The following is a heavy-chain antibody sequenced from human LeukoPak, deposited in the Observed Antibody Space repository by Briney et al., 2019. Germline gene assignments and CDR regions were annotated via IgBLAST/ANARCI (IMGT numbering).Heavy chain of an antibody. CDR1: GGSLSGYY. CDR2: INHSGST. D-gene: IGHD6-13*01. V-gene: IGHV4-34*01. J-gene: IGHJ4*02. CDR3: ARGQDSSSWYVA. Sequence: PSGTLSLTCAVYGGSLSGYYWSWIRQPPEKGLEWIGEINHSGSTNYNPSLKSRVTISVDTSKNQFSLKLSSVTAADTAVYYCARGQDSSSWYVAWGQGTLVTVSS.